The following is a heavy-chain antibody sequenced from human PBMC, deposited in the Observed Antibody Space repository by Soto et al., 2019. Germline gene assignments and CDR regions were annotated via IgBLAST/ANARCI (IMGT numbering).Heavy chain of an antibody. Sequence: QVHLVESGGGVVQPGRSLRLSCAASGFTFSNYGMHWVRQAPGKGLEWLAVMSFDGSNEYYADSVQGRLTISRDNSKNTLYLQMNSLRTEDTDVYHCANDAAVAFDIWGQGTMVTVSS. CDR2: MSFDGSNE. V-gene: IGHV3-30*18. J-gene: IGHJ3*02. D-gene: IGHD2-15*01. CDR3: ANDAAVAFDI. CDR1: GFTFSNYG.